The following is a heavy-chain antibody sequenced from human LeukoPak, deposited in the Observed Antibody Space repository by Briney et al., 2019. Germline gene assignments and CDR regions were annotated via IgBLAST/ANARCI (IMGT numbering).Heavy chain of an antibody. Sequence: ASVKVSCKASGYPFNNYDINWVRQATGQGLEWMGWMNPHSGKTGYAQNFQGRVTMTRDTSISTAYMELSSLRSEDTAVYYCARLSSHYGDYKVDPWGQGTLVTVSS. CDR3: ARLSSHYGDYKVDP. V-gene: IGHV1-8*01. CDR2: MNPHSGKT. CDR1: GYPFNNYD. D-gene: IGHD4-17*01. J-gene: IGHJ5*02.